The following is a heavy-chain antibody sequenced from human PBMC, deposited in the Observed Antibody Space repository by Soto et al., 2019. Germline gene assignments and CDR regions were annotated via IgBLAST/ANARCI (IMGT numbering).Heavy chain of an antibody. V-gene: IGHV3-23*01. J-gene: IGHJ6*02. D-gene: IGHD4-17*01. CDR1: GFTFSSYA. Sequence: GGSLRLSCAASGFTFSSYAMSWVRQAPGKGLEWVSAISGSGGSTYYADSVKGRFTISRDNSKNTLYLQMNSLRAEDTAVYYCAKDQSYGDYPEYYYYGMDVWGQGTTVTVSS. CDR2: ISGSGGST. CDR3: AKDQSYGDYPEYYYYGMDV.